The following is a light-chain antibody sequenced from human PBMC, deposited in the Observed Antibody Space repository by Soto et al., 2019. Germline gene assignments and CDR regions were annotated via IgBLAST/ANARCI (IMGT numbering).Light chain of an antibody. CDR1: QSVSIY. V-gene: IGKV3-15*01. CDR3: QQYNYWPLT. J-gene: IGKJ4*01. CDR2: GAS. Sequence: EIVMTQSPATLSVSPGERVTLSCRASQSVSIYLAWYQQRPGQAPRPLIYGASTRATGIPARFSASGSGTEFTLTINSLQSENFAVYYCQQYNYWPLTFGGGTRVEI.